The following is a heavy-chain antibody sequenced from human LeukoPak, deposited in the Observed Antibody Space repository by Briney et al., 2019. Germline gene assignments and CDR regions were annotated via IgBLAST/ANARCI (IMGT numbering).Heavy chain of an antibody. CDR3: AREGTRVWYYYVSSGYYYDY. J-gene: IGHJ4*02. Sequence: ASVKVSCKASGYTFTSYDINWVRQATGQGLEWMGWMNPNSGNTGYAQKFQGRVTMTRNTSISTAYMELSSLRSEDTAVYYCAREGTRVWYYYVSSGYYYDYWGQGTLVTVSS. CDR2: MNPNSGNT. CDR1: GYTFTSYD. V-gene: IGHV1-8*01. D-gene: IGHD3-22*01.